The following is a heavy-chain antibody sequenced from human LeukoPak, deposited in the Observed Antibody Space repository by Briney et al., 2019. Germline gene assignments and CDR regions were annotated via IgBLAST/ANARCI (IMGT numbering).Heavy chain of an antibody. CDR2: IYSGGST. D-gene: IGHD3-16*01. CDR1: GFTVSSNY. CDR3: AARGGPTKYYFDY. J-gene: IGHJ4*02. V-gene: IGHV3-53*01. Sequence: GGSLRPSCAASGFTVSSNYMSWVRQAPGKGLEWVSVIYSGGSTYYADSVKGRFTISRDNSKNTLYLQMNSLRAEDTAVYYCAARGGPTKYYFDYWGQGTLVTVSS.